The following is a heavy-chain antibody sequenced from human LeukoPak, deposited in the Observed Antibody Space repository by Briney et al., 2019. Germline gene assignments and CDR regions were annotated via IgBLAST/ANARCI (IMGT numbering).Heavy chain of an antibody. Sequence: GESLKISCKASGYTFTNYWIGWVRQMPGKGLEWMGIIYPGDSDTRYSPSFQGQVTISADKSISTAYLQWSSLKASDTAVYYCARRGSCTSTSCYEYFDYWGQGTLVTVSS. D-gene: IGHD2-2*01. J-gene: IGHJ4*02. CDR3: ARRGSCTSTSCYEYFDY. V-gene: IGHV5-51*01. CDR2: IYPGDSDT. CDR1: GYTFTNYW.